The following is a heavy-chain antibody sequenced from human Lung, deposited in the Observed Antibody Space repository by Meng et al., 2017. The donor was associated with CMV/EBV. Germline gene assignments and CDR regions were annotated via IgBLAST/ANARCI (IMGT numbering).Heavy chain of an antibody. CDR1: GGSISSYY. V-gene: IGHV4-59*01. J-gene: IGHJ6*02. CDR2: IYYSGST. D-gene: IGHD3-3*01. CDR3: ARGGYYDFWSGYSYYYYYGMDV. Sequence: SXTLSLXCTVSGGSISSYYWSWIRQPPGKGLEWIGYIYYSGSTNYNPSLKSRVTISVDTSKNQFSLKLSSVTAADTAVYYCARGGYYDFWSGYSYYYYYGMDVWXQGTTVPVSS.